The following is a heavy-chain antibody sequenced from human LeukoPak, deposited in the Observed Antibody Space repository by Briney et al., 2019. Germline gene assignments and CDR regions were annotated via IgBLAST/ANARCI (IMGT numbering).Heavy chain of an antibody. CDR1: GYTFTGYY. D-gene: IGHD3-22*01. CDR2: INPNSGGT. CDR3: GRGLITMIVVVDV. V-gene: IGHV1-2*02. J-gene: IGHJ4*02. Sequence: ASVKVSCKASGYTFTGYYMHWVRQAPGQGLEWMGWINPNSGGTNYAQKFQGRVTMTRDTSISTAYMELSRLSSDDTAVYYCGRGLITMIVVVDVWGQGTLVTVSS.